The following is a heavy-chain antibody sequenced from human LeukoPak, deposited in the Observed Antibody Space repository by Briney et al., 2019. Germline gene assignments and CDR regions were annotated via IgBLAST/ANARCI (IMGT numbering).Heavy chain of an antibody. Sequence: GGSLRLSCAVSGITLSNYGMSWVRQAPGKGLEWVAGISDSAGRTNYADSVKGRFTISRDNPKNTLYLQMNSLRAEDTAVYFCAKRGVAIRVILVGFHKEAYYFDSWGQGALVTVSS. D-gene: IGHD3-22*01. CDR3: AKRGVAIRVILVGFHKEAYYFDS. CDR1: GITLSNYG. J-gene: IGHJ4*02. CDR2: ISDSAGRT. V-gene: IGHV3-23*01.